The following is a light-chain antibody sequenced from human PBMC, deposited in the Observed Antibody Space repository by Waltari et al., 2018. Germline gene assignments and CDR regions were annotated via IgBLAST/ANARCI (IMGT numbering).Light chain of an antibody. Sequence: QSVLTQPPSVSAAPGQTVTISCPGSSSNLGNNFVSWYQQLPGTAPKLLIYDNNKRPSGIPDRFSGSKSGTSATLGITGLQTGDEADYYCGTWDTSLSAVVFGGGTKLTVL. V-gene: IGLV1-51*01. CDR1: SSNLGNNF. CDR3: GTWDTSLSAVV. J-gene: IGLJ2*01. CDR2: DNN.